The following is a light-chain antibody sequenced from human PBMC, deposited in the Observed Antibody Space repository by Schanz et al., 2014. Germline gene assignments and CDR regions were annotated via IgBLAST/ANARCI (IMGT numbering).Light chain of an antibody. CDR3: HHYGSSRPA. V-gene: IGKV3-20*01. Sequence: EIVLTQSPGTLSLSPGETATLSCRASETVNGRFLAWYQQKPGQAPRLLIYNASRRATGIPDRFSGSGSGTDFILTISRLEPEDFAVYYCHHYGSSRPAFGQGTRVEI. CDR2: NAS. J-gene: IGKJ1*01. CDR1: ETVNGRF.